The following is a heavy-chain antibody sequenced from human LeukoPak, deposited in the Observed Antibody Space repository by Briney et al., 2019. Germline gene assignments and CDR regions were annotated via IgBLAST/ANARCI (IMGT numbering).Heavy chain of an antibody. J-gene: IGHJ4*02. CDR1: GYTFTSYG. V-gene: IGHV1-18*01. Sequence: ASVKVSCKASGYTFTSYGISWVRQAPGQGLEWMGWISAYNGNTNYAQKLQGRVTMTTDTSTSTAYMELRSLGSDDTAVYYCARDRKVRGVSSFDYWGQGTLVTVSS. D-gene: IGHD3-10*01. CDR2: ISAYNGNT. CDR3: ARDRKVRGVSSFDY.